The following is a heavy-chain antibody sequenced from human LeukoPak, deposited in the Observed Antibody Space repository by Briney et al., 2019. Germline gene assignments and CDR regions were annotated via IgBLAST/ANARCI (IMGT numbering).Heavy chain of an antibody. CDR1: GYTFTDYY. J-gene: IGHJ3*02. CDR3: ARAGVWDYSDSSGYHNAAFDI. D-gene: IGHD3-22*01. Sequence: ASVKVSCKTSGYTFTDYYMHWVRQAPGQGLEWMGWINPSSGGTNYAQKFQGRVTVTRDTAISTAYMDLSRLRSDDTAVYYCARAGVWDYSDSSGYHNAAFDIWGQGTMVTVSS. CDR2: INPSSGGT. V-gene: IGHV1-2*02.